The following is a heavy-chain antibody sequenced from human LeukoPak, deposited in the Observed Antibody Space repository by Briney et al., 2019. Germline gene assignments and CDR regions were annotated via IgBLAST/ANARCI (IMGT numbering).Heavy chain of an antibody. CDR2: IYHSGSI. CDR3: ARAQEGYYYDSSGRRGAFDI. Sequence: SETLSLTCAVSGGSISSGGYSWSWIRQPPGKGLEWIGYIYHSGSIYYNPSLKSRVTISVDRSKNQFSLKLSSVTAADTAVYYCARAQEGYYYDSSGRRGAFDIWGQGTMVTVSS. CDR1: GGSISSGGYS. J-gene: IGHJ3*02. V-gene: IGHV4-30-2*01. D-gene: IGHD3-22*01.